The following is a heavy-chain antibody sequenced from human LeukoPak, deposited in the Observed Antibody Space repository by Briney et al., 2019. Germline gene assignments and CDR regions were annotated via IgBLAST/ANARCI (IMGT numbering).Heavy chain of an antibody. J-gene: IGHJ6*02. Sequence: GGSLRLSCAASGFTFSSYGMHWVRQAPGKGLEWVAVIWSDGSTKYYADSVKGRFAISRDNSKNTLYLQMNSLRAEDTAVYYCARGQPPSYYDMDVWGQGTTVTVSS. CDR2: IWSDGSTK. V-gene: IGHV3-33*01. CDR1: GFTFSSYG. CDR3: ARGQPPSYYDMDV. D-gene: IGHD6-13*01.